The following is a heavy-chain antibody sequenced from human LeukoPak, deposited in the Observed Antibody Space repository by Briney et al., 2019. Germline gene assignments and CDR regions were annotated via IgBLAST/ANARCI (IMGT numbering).Heavy chain of an antibody. Sequence: ASVKVSCKTSGYTFTSFDNNWVRHTTGHGPEWMGWVNCDNGNTRYARKFQGRVAIARDTSTNTVYLELNNLASDDTAIYYCTRGPFLNGNAYNWFDPWGQGTLVTVSS. CDR3: TRGPFLNGNAYNWFDP. V-gene: IGHV1-8*03. CDR2: VNCDNGNT. D-gene: IGHD1-26*01. J-gene: IGHJ5*02. CDR1: GYTFTSFD.